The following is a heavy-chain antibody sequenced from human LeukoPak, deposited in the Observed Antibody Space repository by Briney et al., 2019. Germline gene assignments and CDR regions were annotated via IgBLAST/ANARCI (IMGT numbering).Heavy chain of an antibody. Sequence: ASVTVSCKASGYTFSNFDISWVRQATGQGLEWMGWMNPNSGNTGYAGKFQGRIAMTRDTSINIAYMELSSLTSEDTAVYYCARNGGLADWWGQGTLVTVSS. D-gene: IGHD2-8*01. CDR1: GYTFSNFD. J-gene: IGHJ4*02. CDR3: ARNGGLADW. CDR2: MNPNSGNT. V-gene: IGHV1-8*01.